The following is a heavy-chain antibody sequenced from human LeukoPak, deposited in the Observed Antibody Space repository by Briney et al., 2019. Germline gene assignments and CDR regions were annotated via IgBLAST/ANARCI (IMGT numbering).Heavy chain of an antibody. D-gene: IGHD2-2*01. J-gene: IGHJ6*03. CDR2: ISSSSSTI. Sequence: GGSLRLSCAASGFTFSSYGMNWVRQAPGKGLEWVSYISSSSSTIYYADSVKGRFTISRDNAKNSLYLQMNSLRAEDTAVYYCARLYQLPTRYYYYYMDVWGKGTTVTVSS. CDR1: GFTFSSYG. CDR3: ARLYQLPTRYYYYYMDV. V-gene: IGHV3-48*01.